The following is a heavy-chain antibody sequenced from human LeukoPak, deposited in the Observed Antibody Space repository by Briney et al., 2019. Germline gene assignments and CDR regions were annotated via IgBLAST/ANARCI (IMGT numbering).Heavy chain of an antibody. V-gene: IGHV3-53*01. D-gene: IGHD3-10*01. CDR1: GFTVSSNY. CDR2: IYSGGST. Sequence: GGSLRLSCAASGFTVSSNYMSWVRQAPGKGLEWVSVIYSGGSTHYADSVKGRFTISRDNSKNTLYLQMNSLRAEDTAVYYCARDSYYYGSGSYYNVGYYYYYGMDVWGKGTTVTVSS. J-gene: IGHJ6*04. CDR3: ARDSYYYGSGSYYNVGYYYYYGMDV.